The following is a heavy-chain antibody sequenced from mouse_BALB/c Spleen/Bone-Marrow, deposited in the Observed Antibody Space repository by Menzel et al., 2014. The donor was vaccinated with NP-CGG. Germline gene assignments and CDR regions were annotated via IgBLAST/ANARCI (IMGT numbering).Heavy chain of an antibody. CDR1: GFNIKDYY. CDR2: IDPENGDT. CDR3: NANYGNYDPMDY. D-gene: IGHD2-1*01. V-gene: IGHV14-4*02. J-gene: IGHJ4*01. Sequence: EVKLMESGAELVRSGASVRLSCTASGFNIKDYYIHWVKQRPKQGLEWIGWIDPENGDTEYAPKFQDKATVTADTSSNTAYLQLSSLASEDTAVYYYNANYGNYDPMDYWGPGTSVTVSS.